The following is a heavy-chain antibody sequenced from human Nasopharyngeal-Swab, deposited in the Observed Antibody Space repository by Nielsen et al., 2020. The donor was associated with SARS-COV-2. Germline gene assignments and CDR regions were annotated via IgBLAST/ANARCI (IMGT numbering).Heavy chain of an antibody. D-gene: IGHD1-26*01. V-gene: IGHV3-74*01. CDR1: GFSFSSFW. CDR2: ISADGSST. CDR3: ARGSGPHGSWDY. J-gene: IGHJ4*02. Sequence: GGSLRLSCVASGFSFSSFWMHWVRQVAGKGLVWISRISADGSSTSYADSVKGRLTISRDNAKNTLYLQINTLTGEDTAVYHCARGSGPHGSWDYWGQGTLVTVSS.